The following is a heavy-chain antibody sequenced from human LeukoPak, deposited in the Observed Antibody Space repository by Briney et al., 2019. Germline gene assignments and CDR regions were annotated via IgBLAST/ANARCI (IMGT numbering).Heavy chain of an antibody. CDR2: IYYSGST. J-gene: IGHJ4*02. CDR3: ARGQVLGYSND. CDR1: GGSISSYY. D-gene: IGHD6-13*01. V-gene: IGHV4-59*01. Sequence: SGTLSLTCTVSGGSISSYYWSWIRQPPGKGLECIGYIYYSGSTNYNPSLKSRVTISVDTSKNQFSLKLSSVTAADTAAYYCARGQVLGYSNDWGQGTLVTVSS.